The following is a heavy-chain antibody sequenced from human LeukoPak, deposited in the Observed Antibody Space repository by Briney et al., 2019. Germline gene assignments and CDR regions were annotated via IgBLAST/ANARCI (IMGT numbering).Heavy chain of an antibody. CDR2: ISSSSSYT. V-gene: IGHV3-21*05. CDR1: GFTFSSYE. CDR3: ARDYGYRITMVRGVIEAGFDY. Sequence: PGGSLRLSCAASGFTFSSYEMHWVRQAPGKGLEWVSYISSSSSYTNYADSVKGRFTISRDNAKNSLYLQMNSLRAEDTAVYYCARDYGYRITMVRGVIEAGFDYWGQGTLVAVSS. J-gene: IGHJ4*02. D-gene: IGHD3-10*01.